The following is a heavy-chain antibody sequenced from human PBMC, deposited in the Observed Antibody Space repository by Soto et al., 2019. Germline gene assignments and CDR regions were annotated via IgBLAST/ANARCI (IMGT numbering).Heavy chain of an antibody. Sequence: QVQLQEAGPGLVKPSGTLSLTCAVSGGSISSSNWWSWVRQPPGEGLEWIGEIYHSGSTNYNPSLKSRVTISGDKSKNQFSLKLSSVTAANTAVYYCARTNSSSWTFDYWGQGTLVTVSS. J-gene: IGHJ4*02. CDR1: GGSISSSNW. V-gene: IGHV4-4*02. CDR3: ARTNSSSWTFDY. CDR2: IYHSGST. D-gene: IGHD6-13*01.